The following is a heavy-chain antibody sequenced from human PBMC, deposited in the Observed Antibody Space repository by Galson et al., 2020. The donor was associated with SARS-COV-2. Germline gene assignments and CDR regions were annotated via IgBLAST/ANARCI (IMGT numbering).Heavy chain of an antibody. V-gene: IGHV3-33*01. CDR3: ARDYYDSSGYPQYYFDY. D-gene: IGHD3-22*01. CDR1: GFTFSSYG. CDR2: LWYDGSNK. J-gene: IGHJ4*02. Sequence: QLGESLKISCAASGFTFSSYGMHWVRQAPGKGLEWVAVLWYDGSNKYYADSVKGRFTISRDNSKNTLYLQMNSLRAEDTAVYYCARDYYDSSGYPQYYFDYWGQGTLVTVSS.